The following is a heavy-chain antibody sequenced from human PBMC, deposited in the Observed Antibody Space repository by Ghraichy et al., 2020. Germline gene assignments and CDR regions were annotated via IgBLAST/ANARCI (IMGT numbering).Heavy chain of an antibody. CDR1: GGSISTDGYY. CDR3: ARISYRAAVSWFDP. D-gene: IGHD6-25*01. J-gene: IGHJ5*02. V-gene: IGHV4-31*03. Sequence: SETLSLTCTVSGGSISTDGYYWTWIRHHPGKGLEWIGCIYYSGITSYNPSLRSRTSISVEASKNQFYLKLTSVTAADTAVYYCARISYRAAVSWFDPWGQGILVAVSS. CDR2: IYYSGIT.